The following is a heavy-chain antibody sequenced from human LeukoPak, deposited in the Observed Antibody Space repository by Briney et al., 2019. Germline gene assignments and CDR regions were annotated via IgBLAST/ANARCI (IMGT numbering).Heavy chain of an antibody. CDR3: ARYVTTLDY. CDR2: ITYSGST. D-gene: IGHD4-17*01. CDR1: GGSISSYY. J-gene: IGHJ4*02. Sequence: PSETLSLSCTVSGGSISSYYWNWIRQPPGKELQWIGYITYSGSTMYNPSLKSRVTMSQDTSKNQFFLKLNSVTAADTAVYFCARYVTTLDYWGQGILVTVSS. V-gene: IGHV4-59*08.